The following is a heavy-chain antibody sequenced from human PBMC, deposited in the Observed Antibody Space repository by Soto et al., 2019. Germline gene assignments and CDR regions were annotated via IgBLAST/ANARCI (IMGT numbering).Heavy chain of an antibody. V-gene: IGHV5-10-1*01. D-gene: IGHD4-4*01. J-gene: IGHJ6*02. CDR2: IDTSDSYT. CDR1: GYSFTSYW. Sequence: GESLKISWKCSGYSFTSYWLRWVRQMPGKGREWMGRIDTSDSYTNYSPSFQGHVTISADKSISTAYLQWSSLKASDTAMYYCAFSRGGTLTTYGYYGMDVWGQGTTVTVSS. CDR3: AFSRGGTLTTYGYYGMDV.